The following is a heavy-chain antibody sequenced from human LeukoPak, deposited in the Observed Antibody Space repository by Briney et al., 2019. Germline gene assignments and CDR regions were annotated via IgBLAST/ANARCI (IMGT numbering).Heavy chain of an antibody. J-gene: IGHJ5*02. CDR2: ISAGGGTT. V-gene: IGHV3-48*03. Sequence: PGGSLRLSCAASAFTFSDYEMNWVRQAPGKGLEWLSYISAGGGTTHYADSVEGRFTISRDNAKNSLYLQMNNLRVEDTAVYYCASSAWNHWGQGTLVTVSS. CDR3: ASSAWNH. CDR1: AFTFSDYE. D-gene: IGHD6-19*01.